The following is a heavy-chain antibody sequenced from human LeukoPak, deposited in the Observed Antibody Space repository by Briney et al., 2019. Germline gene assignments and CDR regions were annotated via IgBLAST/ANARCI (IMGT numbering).Heavy chain of an antibody. Sequence: PSETLSLTCTVSGDFIRRGSYFWSWIRQSAGKGLEWIGRISTSETNYNPSLKGRVTMSVDTSKNQFSLKLSSVTAADTAVYYCAREIPFGVVINNWFDPWGQGTLVTVSS. CDR2: ISTSET. CDR1: GDFIRRGSYF. V-gene: IGHV4-61*02. CDR3: AREIPFGVVINNWFDP. D-gene: IGHD3-3*01. J-gene: IGHJ5*02.